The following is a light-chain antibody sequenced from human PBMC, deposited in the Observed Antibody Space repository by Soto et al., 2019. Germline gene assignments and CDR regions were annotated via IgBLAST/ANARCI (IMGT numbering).Light chain of an antibody. Sequence: DIQMTQSPSTLSASIGDRVTITCRANQSISVWLAWYQQKPGKAPKVLIYKASRLESGVPSRFSGSGSGTVFTLTISSLQPDDFATYYCQQYSSYSPETFGQGTKVEIK. J-gene: IGKJ1*01. V-gene: IGKV1-5*03. CDR2: KAS. CDR3: QQYSSYSPET. CDR1: QSISVW.